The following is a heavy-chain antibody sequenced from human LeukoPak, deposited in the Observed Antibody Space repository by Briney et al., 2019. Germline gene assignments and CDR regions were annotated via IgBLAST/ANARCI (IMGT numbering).Heavy chain of an antibody. CDR1: GFTFSSYE. CDR2: ISSSGSTI. CDR3: AREVKYSSSSIMFYFDY. J-gene: IGHJ4*02. V-gene: IGHV3-48*03. D-gene: IGHD6-6*01. Sequence: GGSLRLSCAASGFTFSSYEMNWVRQAPGKGLEWVSYISSSGSTIYYADSVKGRFTISRDNAKNSLYLQMNSLRAEDTAVYYCAREVKYSSSSIMFYFDYWGQGTLVTVSS.